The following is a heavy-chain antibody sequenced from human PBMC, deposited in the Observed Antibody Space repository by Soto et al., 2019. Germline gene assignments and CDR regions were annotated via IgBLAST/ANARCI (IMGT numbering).Heavy chain of an antibody. Sequence: EVQLVESAGGLVKPGGSLRLSCVASGFSFNEAWMNCVRQAPGEGLEWVGRIKTSAGGGATDYAAHAQGRFTISRDDSKNALYLHMNSLRTEDTAIYYCTTGSVEGIWGQGTTVTVSS. CDR3: TTGSVEGI. CDR1: GFSFNEAW. V-gene: IGHV3-15*07. CDR2: IKTSAGGGAT. D-gene: IGHD2-15*01. J-gene: IGHJ6*02.